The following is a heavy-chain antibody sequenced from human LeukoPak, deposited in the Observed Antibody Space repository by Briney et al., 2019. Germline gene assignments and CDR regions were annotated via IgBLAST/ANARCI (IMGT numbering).Heavy chain of an antibody. CDR2: IIPIFGTA. Sequence: SVKVSCKASGGTFSSYAISWVRQAPGQGLEWMGGIIPIFGTANYAQKFQGRVTITADQSTSTAYMELSSLRSEDTAVYYCARSTVGGITLAYWGQGTLVTVSS. CDR1: GGTFSSYA. D-gene: IGHD1-26*01. V-gene: IGHV1-69*13. CDR3: ARSTVGGITLAY. J-gene: IGHJ4*02.